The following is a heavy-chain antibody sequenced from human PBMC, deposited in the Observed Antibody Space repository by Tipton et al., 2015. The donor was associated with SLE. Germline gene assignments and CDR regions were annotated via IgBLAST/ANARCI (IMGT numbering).Heavy chain of an antibody. Sequence: RSLRLSCAASGFTFSSHAMHWFRQAPGKGLVWVAVISYDGSNKYYADPVKGRFTISRDNSKNVLYLQMNSLRAEDTAVYYCARDGDGYKFFDYWGQGTLVAVSS. V-gene: IGHV3-30*04. CDR2: ISYDGSNK. CDR1: GFTFSSHA. D-gene: IGHD5-24*01. J-gene: IGHJ4*02. CDR3: ARDGDGYKFFDY.